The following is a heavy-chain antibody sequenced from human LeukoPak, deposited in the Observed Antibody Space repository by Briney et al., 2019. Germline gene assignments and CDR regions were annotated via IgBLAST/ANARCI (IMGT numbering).Heavy chain of an antibody. Sequence: SETLSLTCDVSGGSVTSTNWWTWVRQPPGKGLEWIGYIYYSGSTNYNPSLKSRLTISVDASKNQFSLKLSSVTATDTAVYYCASLTTVTQGYFDSWGQGTPVTVSS. J-gene: IGHJ4*02. D-gene: IGHD4-17*01. CDR1: GGSVTSTNW. CDR2: IYYSGST. V-gene: IGHV4-4*02. CDR3: ASLTTVTQGYFDS.